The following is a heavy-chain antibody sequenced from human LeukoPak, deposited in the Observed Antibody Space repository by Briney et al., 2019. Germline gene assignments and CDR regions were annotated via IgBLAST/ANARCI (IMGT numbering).Heavy chain of an antibody. V-gene: IGHV1-69*13. D-gene: IGHD4-17*01. Sequence: SVKVSCKASGYTFTSYDISWVRQAPGQGLEWMGGIIPIFGTSNYAQKFQGRVTITADESTNTAYMELSSLRSEDTAVYYCARGYGDYGYYYYMDVWGKGTTVTISS. CDR1: GYTFTSYD. CDR3: ARGYGDYGYYYYMDV. CDR2: IIPIFGTS. J-gene: IGHJ6*03.